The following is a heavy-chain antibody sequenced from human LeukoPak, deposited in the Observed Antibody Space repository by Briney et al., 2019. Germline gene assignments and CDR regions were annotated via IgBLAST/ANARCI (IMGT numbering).Heavy chain of an antibody. Sequence: GRSLRLSCAASGFTFDEYAMHWVRQAPGKGLEWVSGISWSRYIIEYADSVRGRFTISRDNAKNSLFLQMNSLRVEDSAMYYCVRDHVGGSCVDCPLGDAFDTWGQGTMVTVSS. CDR2: ISWSRYII. J-gene: IGHJ3*02. CDR3: VRDHVGGSCVDCPLGDAFDT. V-gene: IGHV3-9*01. D-gene: IGHD2-15*01. CDR1: GFTFDEYA.